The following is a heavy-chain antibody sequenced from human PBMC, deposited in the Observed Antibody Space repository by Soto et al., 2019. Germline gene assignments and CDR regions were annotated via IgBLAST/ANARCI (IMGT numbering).Heavy chain of an antibody. V-gene: IGHV4-4*07. J-gene: IGHJ4*02. CDR3: ASENESYRSLDY. D-gene: IGHD3-16*02. CDR1: GDSISYST. Sequence: SETLSLTCIVSGDSISYSTWTWIRQPAGKTLEWIGRLYSTGTLTYNPTLKSRVTMSVDTSKNQLSLTLNSVTAADTAVYFCASENESYRSLDYWGQGTVVTVSS. CDR2: LYSTGTL.